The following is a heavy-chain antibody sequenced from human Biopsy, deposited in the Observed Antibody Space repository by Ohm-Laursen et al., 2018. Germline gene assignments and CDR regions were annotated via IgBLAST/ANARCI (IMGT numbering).Heavy chain of an antibody. Sequence: SLRLSCTAPGFTFSSYGIHWVRQAPGKGLEWVAVIWYDGSNKYSADSVKGRFSISRDNSKNTVYLQMNSLRAADTAVYYCARDRYYGSESYYSHYNMDVWGQGTTVTVSS. V-gene: IGHV3-33*01. CDR3: ARDRYYGSESYYSHYNMDV. CDR1: GFTFSSYG. J-gene: IGHJ6*02. D-gene: IGHD3-10*01. CDR2: IWYDGSNK.